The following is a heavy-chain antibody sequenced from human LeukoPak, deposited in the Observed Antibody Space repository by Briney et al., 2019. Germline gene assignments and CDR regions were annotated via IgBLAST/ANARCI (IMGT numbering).Heavy chain of an antibody. J-gene: IGHJ4*02. Sequence: GGPLRLSCAASGFTFSSYAMRWVRQAPGKGLEWVSAISGSGGSTYYADSVKGRFTISRDNSKNTLYLQMNSLRAEDTAVYYCAKRSSGWYGAGDYWGQGTLVTVSS. D-gene: IGHD6-19*01. CDR2: ISGSGGST. CDR1: GFTFSSYA. CDR3: AKRSSGWYGAGDY. V-gene: IGHV3-23*01.